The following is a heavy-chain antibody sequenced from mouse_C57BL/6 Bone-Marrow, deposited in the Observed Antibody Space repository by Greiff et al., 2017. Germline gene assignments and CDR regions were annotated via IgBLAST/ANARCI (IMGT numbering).Heavy chain of an antibody. CDR3: ARLDDYGSRAPFDY. D-gene: IGHD1-1*01. J-gene: IGHJ2*01. Sequence: EVQVVESGGGLVKPGGSLKLSCAASGFTFSDYGMHWVRQAPETGLEWVAYISSGSSTIYYADTVKGRFTISRDNAKNTLFLQMTSLRSEDTAMYYCARLDDYGSRAPFDYWGQGTTLTVSS. CDR1: GFTFSDYG. V-gene: IGHV5-17*01. CDR2: ISSGSSTI.